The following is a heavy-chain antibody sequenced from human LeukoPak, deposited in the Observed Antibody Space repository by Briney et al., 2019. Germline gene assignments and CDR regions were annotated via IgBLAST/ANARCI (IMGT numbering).Heavy chain of an antibody. J-gene: IGHJ5*02. Sequence: GRSLRLSCAASGFTFSAYGMHWVRQAPGKGLEWVAIIWYDGTNKYYTDSVKGRFTISRDNSKNTLYLQINSLRAEDTAVYYCAKKAGNDYGDQNWFDPWGQGTLVTVSS. V-gene: IGHV3-33*06. CDR1: GFTFSAYG. D-gene: IGHD4-17*01. CDR2: IWYDGTNK. CDR3: AKKAGNDYGDQNWFDP.